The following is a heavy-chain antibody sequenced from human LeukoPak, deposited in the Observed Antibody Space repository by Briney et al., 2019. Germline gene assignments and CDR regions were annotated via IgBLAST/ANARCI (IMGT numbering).Heavy chain of an antibody. Sequence: ASVNVSCKVSVYTLTELSMHWVRQPPGKGLEWMGGCDPEDGETSYAQKFQGRVTMTEDTSTDTAYMELSSLRSEDTAVYYCATGEDFDYWGQGTLVTVSS. V-gene: IGHV1-24*01. CDR1: VYTLTELS. D-gene: IGHD3-10*01. J-gene: IGHJ4*02. CDR2: CDPEDGET. CDR3: ATGEDFDY.